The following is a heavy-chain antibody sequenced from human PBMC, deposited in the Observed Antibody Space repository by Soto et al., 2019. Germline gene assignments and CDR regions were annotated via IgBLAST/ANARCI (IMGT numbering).Heavy chain of an antibody. CDR1: GGTFSRYA. D-gene: IGHD3-22*01. CDR2: IIPIFGTA. CDR3: ARETNYYDSSGYSGLGSDLDY. V-gene: IGHV1-69*13. Sequence: ASVKVSCKASGGTFSRYAISWVRQAPGQGLEWMGGIIPIFGTANYAQKFQGRVTITADESTSTAYMQLSSLRSEDTAVYFCARETNYYDSSGYSGLGSDLDYWG. J-gene: IGHJ4*01.